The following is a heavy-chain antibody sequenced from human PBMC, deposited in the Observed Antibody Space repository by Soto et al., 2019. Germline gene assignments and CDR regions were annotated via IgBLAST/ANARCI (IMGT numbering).Heavy chain of an antibody. CDR1: GGSFSGYY. J-gene: IGHJ5*02. Sequence: QVQLQQWGAGLLKPSETLSLTCAVYGGSFSGYYWSWIRQPPGKGLEWSGEINHSGSTNYNPSLKSRVTISVDTSTNHFSLKLSSVTAADTAVYYCARPDLCQLLYYTWGQGTLVTVSS. CDR3: ARPDLCQLLYYT. V-gene: IGHV4-34*01. D-gene: IGHD2-2*02. CDR2: INHSGST.